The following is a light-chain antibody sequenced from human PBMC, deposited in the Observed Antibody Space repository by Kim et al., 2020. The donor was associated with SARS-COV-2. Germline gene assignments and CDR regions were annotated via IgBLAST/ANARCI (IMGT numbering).Light chain of an antibody. V-gene: IGLV3-21*04. CDR1: NLGSKR. J-gene: IGLJ2*01. CDR2: YDS. Sequence: APGKTARLTCGGNNLGSKRVHWYQRKPGQAPVLVIYYDSERPSGIPERFSGSTSGNTATLTISRVEAGDEADYYCQVWDSSSDHVVFGGGTQLTVL. CDR3: QVWDSSSDHVV.